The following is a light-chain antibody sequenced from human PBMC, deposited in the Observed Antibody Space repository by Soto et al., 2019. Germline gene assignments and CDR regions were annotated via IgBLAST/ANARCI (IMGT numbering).Light chain of an antibody. J-gene: IGLJ2*01. CDR3: VLYMGSGISV. CDR1: SGSVSADYY. Sequence: QTVVTQEPSFSVSPGGTVTLTCGLSSGSVSADYYPSWYQQTPGQAPRTLIYSTNTRPSGVPDRFSGSILGNKAALTITGAQAEDECDYYCVLYMGSGISVFGGGTQLTVL. V-gene: IGLV8-61*01. CDR2: STN.